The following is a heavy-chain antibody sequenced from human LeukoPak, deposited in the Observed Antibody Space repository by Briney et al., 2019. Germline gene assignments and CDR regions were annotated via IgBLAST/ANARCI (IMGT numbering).Heavy chain of an antibody. CDR3: ARDIGELDDY. D-gene: IGHD3-10*01. Sequence: GGSLRLSCAASGFTVSSNYMSWVRQAPGKGLEWVSAIYIGGSTYYSDSVKGRVNISRDNYKNTLYLQMSSLRAEDTAVYYCARDIGELDDYWGQGTLATVSS. J-gene: IGHJ4*02. CDR2: IYIGGST. V-gene: IGHV3-66*01. CDR1: GFTVSSNY.